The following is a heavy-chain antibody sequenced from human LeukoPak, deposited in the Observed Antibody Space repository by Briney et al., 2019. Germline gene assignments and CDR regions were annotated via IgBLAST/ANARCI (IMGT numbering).Heavy chain of an antibody. V-gene: IGHV4-39*07. D-gene: IGHD3-16*01. Sequence: SETPSLTCTVSGGSISSSSDYWGWIRQAPGKGLEWIGSIYYHENTYYNSSLKSRVTISVDTSKNQFSLKLSSVTAADTAVYYCARETSQKGAHYMDVWGKGTTVTISS. J-gene: IGHJ6*03. CDR2: IYYHENT. CDR1: GGSISSSSDY. CDR3: ARETSQKGAHYMDV.